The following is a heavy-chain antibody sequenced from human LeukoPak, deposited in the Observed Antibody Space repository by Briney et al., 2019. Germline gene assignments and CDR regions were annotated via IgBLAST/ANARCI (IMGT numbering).Heavy chain of an antibody. D-gene: IGHD4-11*01. CDR3: ARGGYVTTWWFDP. CDR2: INPNSGGT. CDR1: GYTFTGYY. J-gene: IGHJ5*02. Sequence: GASVKVSCKASGYTFTGYYMHWVRQAPGQGLEWMGLINPNSGGTNYAQKFQGRVTMTRDTSISTAYMELSRLRSDDTAVYYCARGGYVTTWWFDPWGQGTLVTVSS. V-gene: IGHV1-2*02.